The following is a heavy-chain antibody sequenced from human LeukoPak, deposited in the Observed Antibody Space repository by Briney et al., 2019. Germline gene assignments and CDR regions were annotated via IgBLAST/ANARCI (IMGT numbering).Heavy chain of an antibody. Sequence: GGSLRLSCAASGFTFSSYWMHWVRQAPGKGLVWVSRINGDGSGTSYADSVKGRFTISRDNAKNTLYLQMNSLRGEDTAVYYCAELGITMIGGVWGKGTTVTISS. CDR3: AELGITMIGGV. D-gene: IGHD3-10*02. V-gene: IGHV3-74*01. CDR1: GFTFSSYW. J-gene: IGHJ6*04. CDR2: INGDGSGT.